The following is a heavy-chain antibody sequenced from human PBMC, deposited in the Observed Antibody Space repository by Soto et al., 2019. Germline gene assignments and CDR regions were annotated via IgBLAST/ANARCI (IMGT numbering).Heavy chain of an antibody. J-gene: IGHJ6*03. CDR3: ARLGYCSGGSCYYYYYMDV. CDR1: GGCIRSYY. D-gene: IGHD2-15*01. V-gene: IGHV4-59*08. CDR2: IYYSGST. Sequence: SETLSLTCTVSGGCIRSYYWGWIRQHPGKGLEWIGYIYYSGSTNYNPSLKSRVTISVDTSKNQFSLKLSSVTAADTAVYYCARLGYCSGGSCYYYYYMDVWGKGTTVTVSS.